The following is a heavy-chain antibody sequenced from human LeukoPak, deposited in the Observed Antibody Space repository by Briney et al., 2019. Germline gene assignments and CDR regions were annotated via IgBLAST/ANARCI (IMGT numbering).Heavy chain of an antibody. V-gene: IGHV4-39*01. CDR3: ARHSEGSPTAPFDY. CDR1: GGSISSSSYY. CDR2: IYYSGTS. J-gene: IGHJ4*02. Sequence: SETLSLTCTVSGGSISSSSYYGGWIRQPPGKGLEWIGSIYYSGTSYYNPSLKSRVTISVDTSKNQFSLKLTSVTAADMAVYYCARHSEGSPTAPFDYWGQGTLVTVSS.